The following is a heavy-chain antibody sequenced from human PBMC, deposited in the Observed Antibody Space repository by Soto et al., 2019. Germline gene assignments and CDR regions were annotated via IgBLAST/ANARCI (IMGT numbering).Heavy chain of an antibody. D-gene: IGHD3-3*01. CDR3: ARTRLAIFGVVIIKGAFDI. V-gene: IGHV1-69*01. J-gene: IGHJ3*02. Sequence: QVQLVQSGAEVKKPGSSVKVSCKASGGTFSSYAISWVRQAPGQGLEWMGGIIPIFGTANYAQKFQGRVTITADESTSTAYMELRRLRSEDTAVYYCARTRLAIFGVVIIKGAFDIWGQGTMVTVSS. CDR1: GGTFSSYA. CDR2: IIPIFGTA.